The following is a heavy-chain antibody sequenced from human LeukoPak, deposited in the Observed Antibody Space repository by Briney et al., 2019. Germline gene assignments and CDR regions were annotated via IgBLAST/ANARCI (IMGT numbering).Heavy chain of an antibody. CDR3: GRGQIWFGEMGWFDP. J-gene: IGHJ5*02. Sequence: SETLSLTCTVSGGSISSSSYYWGWIRQPPGKGLEWIGSIYYSGSTYYNPSLKSRVTISVDTSKNQFSLKLSSVTAADTAVYYCGRGQIWFGEMGWFDPWGQGNLVNVFS. CDR1: GGSISSSSYY. V-gene: IGHV4-39*07. CDR2: IYYSGST. D-gene: IGHD3-10*01.